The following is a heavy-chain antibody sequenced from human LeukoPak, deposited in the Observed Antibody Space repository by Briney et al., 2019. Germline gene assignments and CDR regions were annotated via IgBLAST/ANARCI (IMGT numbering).Heavy chain of an antibody. CDR2: IYTSGST. CDR3: ARALDCSGGSCPNWFDH. J-gene: IGHJ5*02. D-gene: IGHD2-15*01. Sequence: SETLSLTCTVSGGSISSYYWSWIRQPAGKGLEWIGRIYTSGSTTYNPSLKSRVTMSVDTSKNQFSLKLSSVTAADTAVYYCARALDCSGGSCPNWFDHWGQGTLVTVSS. V-gene: IGHV4-4*07. CDR1: GGSISSYY.